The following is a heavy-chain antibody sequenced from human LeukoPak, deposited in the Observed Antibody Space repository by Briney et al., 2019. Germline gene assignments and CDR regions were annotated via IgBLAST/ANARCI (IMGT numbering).Heavy chain of an antibody. V-gene: IGHV4-34*01. D-gene: IGHD2-21*01. CDR2: ISHSGNT. CDR3: ARWAVPAAIVADRRYFDL. Sequence: SETLSLTCAVSGGSFGGYYLSWVRQPPGKGLEWIGEISHSGNTNYNPSLESRVTISVDTSKNQFSLKLTSVTAADTAVYFCARWAVPAAIVADRRYFDLWGRGTLVTVSS. CDR1: GGSFGGYY. J-gene: IGHJ2*01.